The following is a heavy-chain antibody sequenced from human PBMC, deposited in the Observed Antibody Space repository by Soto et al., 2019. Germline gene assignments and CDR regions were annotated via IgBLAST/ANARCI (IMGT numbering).Heavy chain of an antibody. V-gene: IGHV3-48*01. Sequence: EVQLVESGGDLVQPGGSMRLSCAASGFTFSTYNMNWVRQAPGKGLEWISYISSSSAGIYYADSVRGRFTISRDNAWNSLYLLMNSLRVDDTAVYYCARGRDYWSGYLGGLDYWGQGTLVTVSS. CDR2: ISSSSAGI. J-gene: IGHJ4*02. CDR3: ARGRDYWSGYLGGLDY. D-gene: IGHD3-3*01. CDR1: GFTFSTYN.